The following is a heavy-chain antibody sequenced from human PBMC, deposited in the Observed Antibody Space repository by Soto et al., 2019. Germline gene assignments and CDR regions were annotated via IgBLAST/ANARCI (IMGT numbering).Heavy chain of an antibody. V-gene: IGHV3-30*18. J-gene: IGHJ6*01. CDR2: ISNNGINK. CDR1: GLTLRTYV. D-gene: IGHD6-6*01. CDR3: AKVIRADSTSSNFYYYSGLDV. Sequence: PRGSLAVGCASSGLTLRTYVMHTVRQAPGKGLDLMAVISNNGINKYYADSVKGRFTISRDNSRDTLFLQMNSLRGEDTAIYYCAKVIRADSTSSNFYYYSGLDVWGQGTTVTGSS.